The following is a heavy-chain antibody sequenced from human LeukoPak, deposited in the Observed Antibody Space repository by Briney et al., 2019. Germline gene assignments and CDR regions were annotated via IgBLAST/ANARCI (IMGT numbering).Heavy chain of an antibody. CDR2: IYYSGIT. D-gene: IGHD3-10*01. CDR1: GASITNTNYY. CDR3: APGDFSGFWFDP. J-gene: IGHJ5*02. Sequence: SETLSLTCTVSGASITNTNYYWGWIRQPSGKGLEWIGTIYYSGITYYNPSLKSRVTISVDTSKNQFSLNLASVTAADTAVYYCAPGDFSGFWFDPWGRGPLVTVSS. V-gene: IGHV4-39*01.